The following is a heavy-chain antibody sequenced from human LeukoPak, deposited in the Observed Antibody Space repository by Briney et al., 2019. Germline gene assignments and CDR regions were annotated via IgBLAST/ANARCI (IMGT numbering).Heavy chain of an antibody. J-gene: IGHJ4*02. Sequence: GSLRLSCAASGFTFSNYWMYWVRQAPGKGLVCVSRINTDGSSTSYADSVTGRFPISRDDAKNTLYLQMNSLRTEDTAVYYCTISAPGKRYFDNWGQGTLVTVSS. CDR2: INTDGSST. V-gene: IGHV3-74*03. CDR1: GFTFSNYW. D-gene: IGHD3-10*01. CDR3: TISAPGKRYFDN.